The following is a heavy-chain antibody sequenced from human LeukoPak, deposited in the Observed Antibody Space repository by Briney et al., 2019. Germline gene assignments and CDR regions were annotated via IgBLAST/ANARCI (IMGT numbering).Heavy chain of an antibody. J-gene: IGHJ6*03. Sequence: GGSLRLSCAASGFTFSSYWMHWVRQAPGKGLVWVSRINSDGSSTSYADSVKGRFTISRDNAKNTLYLQMNSLRADDTAVYYCARETVVVTAIDYYYYMDVWGKGTTVTISS. D-gene: IGHD2-21*02. CDR1: GFTFSSYW. CDR2: INSDGSST. CDR3: ARETVVVTAIDYYYYMDV. V-gene: IGHV3-74*01.